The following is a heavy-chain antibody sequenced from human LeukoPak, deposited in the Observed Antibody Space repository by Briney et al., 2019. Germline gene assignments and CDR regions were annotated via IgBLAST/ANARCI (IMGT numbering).Heavy chain of an antibody. V-gene: IGHV1-46*01. J-gene: IGHJ6*03. CDR1: GYTFTIYY. D-gene: IGHD3-10*01. CDR3: ARGPRITLIRGGQWYYYMDV. Sequence: GASVKVSCKASGYTFTIYYILWVRQAPGQGLEWMGLINPSGCSTNYAQKFQGRVTMTRDTCTSTVYMELSRLRSEDTAVYYCARGPRITLIRGGQWYYYMDVWGKGTTVTISS. CDR2: INPSGCST.